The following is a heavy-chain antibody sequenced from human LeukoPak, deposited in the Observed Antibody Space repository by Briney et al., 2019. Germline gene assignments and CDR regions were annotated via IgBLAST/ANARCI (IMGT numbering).Heavy chain of an antibody. D-gene: IGHD4-17*01. CDR1: GYTFTGYY. V-gene: IGHV1-2*02. CDR3: ARDITTVTTGWYFDL. Sequence: ASVKVSCKASGYTFTGYYMHWVRQAPGQGLEWMGWINPNSGGTNYAQKFQGRVTMTRDTSISTAYMELSRPRSDDTAVYYCARDITTVTTGWYFDLWGRGTLVTVSS. J-gene: IGHJ2*01. CDR2: INPNSGGT.